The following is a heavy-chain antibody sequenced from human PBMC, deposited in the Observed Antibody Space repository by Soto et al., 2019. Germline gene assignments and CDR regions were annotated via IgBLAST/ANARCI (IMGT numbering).Heavy chain of an antibody. CDR2: IYHSGST. V-gene: IGHV4-30-2*01. Sequence: SETLSLTCTDSGGSISSGGYSWSWIRQPPGKGLEWIGYIYHSGSTYYNPSLKSRVTISVDRSKNQFSLKLSSVTAADTAVYYCARVGGGYYDSSGRGAFDIWGQGTMVTVSS. CDR1: GGSISSGGYS. J-gene: IGHJ3*02. D-gene: IGHD3-22*01. CDR3: ARVGGGYYDSSGRGAFDI.